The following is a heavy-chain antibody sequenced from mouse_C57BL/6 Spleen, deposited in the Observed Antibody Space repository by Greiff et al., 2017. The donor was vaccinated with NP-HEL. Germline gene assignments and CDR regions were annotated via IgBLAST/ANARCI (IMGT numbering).Heavy chain of an antibody. J-gene: IGHJ2*01. CDR1: GFNIKDYY. CDR2: IDPEDGET. D-gene: IGHD1-1*01. Sequence: VQLQQSGAELVKPGASVKLSCTASGFNIKDYYMHWVKQRTEQGLEWIGRIDPEDGETRSAPKFQGKATIPADTSSNTADLQLSSLTSEDTAVYYCARDYGSWYYFDYWGQGTTLTVSS. CDR3: ARDYGSWYYFDY. V-gene: IGHV14-2*01.